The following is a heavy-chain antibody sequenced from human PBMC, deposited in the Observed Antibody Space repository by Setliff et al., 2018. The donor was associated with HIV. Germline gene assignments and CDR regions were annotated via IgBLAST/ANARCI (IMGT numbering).Heavy chain of an antibody. CDR3: ARSPSARLYFDY. CDR1: GGSISSGDYY. CDR2: IYYSGST. Sequence: PSETLSLTCTVSGGSISSGDYYWTWIRQHPGKGLEWIGYIYYSGSTYYNPSLKSRVTISVDTSKNQFSLELTSVTAADTAVYFCARSPSARLYFDYWGQGTLVTVSS. V-gene: IGHV4-31*03. J-gene: IGHJ4*02.